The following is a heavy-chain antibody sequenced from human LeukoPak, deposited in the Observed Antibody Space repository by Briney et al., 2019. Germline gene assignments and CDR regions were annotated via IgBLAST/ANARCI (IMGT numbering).Heavy chain of an antibody. Sequence: ASVKVSCKASGYTFTSYYMHWVRQAPGQGLEWMGIINPSGGSTSYAQKFQGRVTMNRDTSTSIVYMELSSRRSEDTAVYYCERVVTGYSGYDFRGSGGNYFDYWGQGTLVTVSS. CDR3: ERVVTGYSGYDFRGSGGNYFDY. V-gene: IGHV1-46*01. D-gene: IGHD5-12*01. CDR2: INPSGGST. J-gene: IGHJ4*02. CDR1: GYTFTSYY.